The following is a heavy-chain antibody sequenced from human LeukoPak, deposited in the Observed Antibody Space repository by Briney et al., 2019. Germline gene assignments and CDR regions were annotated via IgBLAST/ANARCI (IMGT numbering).Heavy chain of an antibody. D-gene: IGHD3-3*02. CDR3: ARPLAFPDLWNAFDL. J-gene: IGHJ3*01. CDR2: ISYDGSNK. CDR1: GFIFSNYD. V-gene: IGHV3-30-3*01. Sequence: GGSLRLSCAASGFIFSNYDIHWVRQAPGKGREGVAVISYDGSNKYYADSVKGRFTISRDNSKNTLYLQMNSLRTEDTAVYYCARPLAFPDLWNAFDLWGQGTMVTVSS.